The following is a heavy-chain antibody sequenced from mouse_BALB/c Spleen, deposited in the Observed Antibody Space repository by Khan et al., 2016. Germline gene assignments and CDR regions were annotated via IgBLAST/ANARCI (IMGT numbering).Heavy chain of an antibody. CDR3: ASCTQSFYAIDY. V-gene: IGHV1S135*01. CDR2: IEPFNGGT. Sequence: MQLKESGPELMKPGASVKISCKASGYSFTSDYMHWVKQSHGKSIEWIGYIEPFNGGTSYNQKFKGKATLTVDKSSSTAYMHLSSLTSEDSAVXYCASCTQSFYAIDYWGQGTSVTVSS. J-gene: IGHJ4*01. CDR1: GYSFTSDY.